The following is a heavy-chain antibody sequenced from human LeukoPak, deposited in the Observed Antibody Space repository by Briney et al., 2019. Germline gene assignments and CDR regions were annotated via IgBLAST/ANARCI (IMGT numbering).Heavy chain of an antibody. CDR3: ARDSPSGGMDV. Sequence: GGSLRLSCAASGFTVSSNYMSWVRQAPGKGLEWVSVIYSGDRIYYADSVKGRFTISRDNSKNTLYLQMNSLGAEDTAVYYCARDSPSGGMDVWGQGTTVTVSS. J-gene: IGHJ6*02. CDR1: GFTVSSNY. V-gene: IGHV3-66*01. D-gene: IGHD1-14*01. CDR2: IYSGDRI.